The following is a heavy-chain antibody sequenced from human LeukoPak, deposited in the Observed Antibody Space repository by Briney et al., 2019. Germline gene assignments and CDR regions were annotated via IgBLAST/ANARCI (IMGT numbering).Heavy chain of an antibody. CDR3: ATALPGSQLEVVVATIDAFDI. Sequence: ASVKVSCKVSGYTLIELSMHWVRQAPGKGLEWMGGFDPEEGETIYAQKFQGRVTMTEDTSTDTAYMELSSLRSEDTAVYYCATALPGSQLEVVVATIDAFDIWGQGTMVTVSS. J-gene: IGHJ3*02. CDR2: FDPEEGET. V-gene: IGHV1-24*01. CDR1: GYTLIELS. D-gene: IGHD2-15*01.